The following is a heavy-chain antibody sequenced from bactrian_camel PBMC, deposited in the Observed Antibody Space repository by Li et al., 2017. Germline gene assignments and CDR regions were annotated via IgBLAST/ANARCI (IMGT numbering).Heavy chain of an antibody. J-gene: IGHJ6*01. V-gene: IGHV3S53*01. CDR3: ARGSSGYSWRPDFDH. CDR1: GNTNAVTN. CDR2: IDNNGVT. Sequence: QVQLVESGGGSVQAGGSLRLSCVATGNTNAVTNWGWLRRYPGQRRYGVARIDNNGVTRYVDSVKGRFYVSRDNAKNTVYLQMNSLKFEDTAAYYCARGSSGYSWRPDFDHWGRGTQVTVS. D-gene: IGHD6*01.